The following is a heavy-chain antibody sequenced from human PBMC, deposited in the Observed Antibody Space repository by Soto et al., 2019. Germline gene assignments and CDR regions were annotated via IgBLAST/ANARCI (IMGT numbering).Heavy chain of an antibody. D-gene: IGHD3-3*01. CDR1: GGSFSGYY. V-gene: IGHV4-34*01. J-gene: IGHJ4*02. CDR2: INHSGST. CDR3: ARGRSAITIFGVVIPGPIDY. Sequence: QVQLQQWGAGLLKPSETLSLTCADYGGSFSGYYWSWIRQPPGKGLEWIGEINHSGSTNYNPSLNGRVTRSVDTSKNQFSLKLSSVTAADTAVYYCARGRSAITIFGVVIPGPIDYWGQGTLVTVSS.